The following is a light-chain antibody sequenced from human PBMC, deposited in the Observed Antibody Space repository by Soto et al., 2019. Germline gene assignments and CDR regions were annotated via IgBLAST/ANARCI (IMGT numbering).Light chain of an antibody. J-gene: IGKJ1*01. V-gene: IGKV1-39*01. Sequence: DIQLTQSPSTLSAAVGDIVTITCRASQNIRNLLAWYQQQLGKVPKLLIYAASTLQSGVPSRFSGSGSGTDFTLTISSLQPEDFATYYCQQTYSAHTWTFGQGTKVDIK. CDR3: QQTYSAHTWT. CDR2: AAS. CDR1: QNIRNL.